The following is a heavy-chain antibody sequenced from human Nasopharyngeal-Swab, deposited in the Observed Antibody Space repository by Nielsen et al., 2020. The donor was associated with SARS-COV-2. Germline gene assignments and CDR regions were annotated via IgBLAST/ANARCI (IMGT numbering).Heavy chain of an antibody. CDR2: IYSGGST. CDR3: ARGGKQQLAIDY. J-gene: IGHJ4*02. D-gene: IGHD6-13*01. Sequence: GRSLKISCAASGFTVSSNYMSWVRQAPGKGLEWVSVIYSGGSTYYADSVKGRFTISRHNSKNTLYLQMNSLRAEDTAVYYCARGGKQQLAIDYWGQGTLVTVSS. CDR1: GFTVSSNY. V-gene: IGHV3-53*04.